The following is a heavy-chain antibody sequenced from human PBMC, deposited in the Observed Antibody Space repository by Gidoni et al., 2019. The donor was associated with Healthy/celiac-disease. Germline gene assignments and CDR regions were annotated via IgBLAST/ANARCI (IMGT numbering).Heavy chain of an antibody. Sequence: QVQLVHSGAEVKKPVASVNVSCKASGSTFTCYSMHWVRQAPGQGIEWMGIINPSGGSTSYEQKCQGIVTMTRDTSTSTVYMELSSLRSEDTAVYYCARDLGGIVGATTSCVDYWGQGTLVTVSS. CDR3: ARDLGGIVGATTSCVDY. J-gene: IGHJ4*02. V-gene: IGHV1-46*01. CDR1: GSTFTCYS. CDR2: INPSGGST. D-gene: IGHD1-26*01.